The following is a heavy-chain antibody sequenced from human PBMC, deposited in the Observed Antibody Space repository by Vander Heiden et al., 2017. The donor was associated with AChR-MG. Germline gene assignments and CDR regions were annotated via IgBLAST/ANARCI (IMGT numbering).Heavy chain of an antibody. Sequence: QVQLVESGGGVVQPGRSLRLSCAASGFPFSSYGMHWVRQAPGKGLEWVAVISYDGSNKYYADSVKGRFTISRDNSKNTLYLQMNSLRAEDTAVYYCAKDLSTVTTYFDYWGQGTLVTVSS. CDR1: GFPFSSYG. D-gene: IGHD4-17*01. CDR2: ISYDGSNK. J-gene: IGHJ4*02. CDR3: AKDLSTVTTYFDY. V-gene: IGHV3-30*18.